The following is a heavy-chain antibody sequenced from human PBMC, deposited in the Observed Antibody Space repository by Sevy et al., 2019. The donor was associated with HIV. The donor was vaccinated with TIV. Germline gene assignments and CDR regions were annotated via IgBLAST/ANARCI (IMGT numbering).Heavy chain of an antibody. CDR3: ARGRGDIVVVPAATHDSSFQH. CDR1: GGSFSGYY. J-gene: IGHJ1*01. CDR2: INHSGST. D-gene: IGHD2-2*01. Sequence: SETLSLTCAVYGGSFSGYYWSWIRQPPGKGLEWIGEINHSGSTNYNPSLKSRVTISVDTSKNQFSLKLSSVTAADTAVYYCARGRGDIVVVPAATHDSSFQHWGQSTLVTVSS. V-gene: IGHV4-34*01.